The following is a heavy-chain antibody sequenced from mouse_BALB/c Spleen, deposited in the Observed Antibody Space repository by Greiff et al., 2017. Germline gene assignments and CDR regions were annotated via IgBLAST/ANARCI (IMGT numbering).Heavy chain of an antibody. Sequence: VQLQQSGAELVKPGASVKLSCTASGFNITDTYMHWVKQSPEQGLEWIGRIDPANGNTKYDPKFQGKATITAATSSNTAYLQLSSLTSKDTAVCYSARRAWFAYWGQGTLVTVSA. CDR2: IDPANGNT. CDR3: ARRAWFAY. J-gene: IGHJ3*01. CDR1: GFNITDTY. V-gene: IGHV14-3*02.